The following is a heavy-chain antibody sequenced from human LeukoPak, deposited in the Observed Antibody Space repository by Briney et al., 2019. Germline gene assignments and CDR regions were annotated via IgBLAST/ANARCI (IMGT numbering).Heavy chain of an antibody. Sequence: SETLSLTCTVSGGSISSENYYWSWTRQPAGKGLEWIGHIYTSGSTNYNPSLKSRVIISVDTSKNQFSLKLSSVTAADTAVYYCARHIGLPDSAFDIWGQGTMVTVSS. D-gene: IGHD5-12*01. V-gene: IGHV4-61*09. CDR3: ARHIGLPDSAFDI. J-gene: IGHJ3*02. CDR1: GGSISSENYY. CDR2: IYTSGST.